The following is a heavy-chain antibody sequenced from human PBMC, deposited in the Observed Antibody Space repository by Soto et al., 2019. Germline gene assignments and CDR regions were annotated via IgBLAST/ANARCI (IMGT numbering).Heavy chain of an antibody. Sequence: ASVKVSCKASGYTFTSYGISWVRQAPGQGLEWMGWISAYNGNTNYAQKLQGRITMTTDTSTSTAYMELRSLRSDDTAAYYCAREVAVAGTSWFDPWGERTLVSV. J-gene: IGHJ5*02. CDR1: GYTFTSYG. D-gene: IGHD6-19*01. CDR2: ISAYNGNT. V-gene: IGHV1-18*01. CDR3: AREVAVAGTSWFDP.